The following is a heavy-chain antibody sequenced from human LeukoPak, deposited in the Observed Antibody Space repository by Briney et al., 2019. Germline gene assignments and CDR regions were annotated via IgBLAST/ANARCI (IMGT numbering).Heavy chain of an antibody. V-gene: IGHV3-30-3*02. D-gene: IGHD3-22*01. J-gene: IGHJ4*02. CDR1: GFTFSSYA. Sequence: GGSLRLSCAASGFTFSSYAMHWVRQAPGKGLEWVAVISYDGSNKYYADSVKGRFTISRDNSKNTLYLQMNSLRPEDTAVYYCAKEGPNYYDSSGYYDYWGQGTLVTVSS. CDR2: ISYDGSNK. CDR3: AKEGPNYYDSSGYYDY.